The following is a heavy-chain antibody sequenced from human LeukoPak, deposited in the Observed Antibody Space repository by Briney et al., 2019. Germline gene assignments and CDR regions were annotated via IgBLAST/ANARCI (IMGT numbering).Heavy chain of an antibody. V-gene: IGHV4-34*01. J-gene: IGHJ4*02. Sequence: SETLSLTCGVYGGSFSGYYWSWIRQPPGKGLEWIGEINHSGRTNYNPSLKSRVTISVDTSRNQFSLRLSSVTAADTAAYSCARRSKLGYYFDSWGQGILVTVSS. D-gene: IGHD3-16*01. CDR2: INHSGRT. CDR3: ARRSKLGYYFDS. CDR1: GGSFSGYY.